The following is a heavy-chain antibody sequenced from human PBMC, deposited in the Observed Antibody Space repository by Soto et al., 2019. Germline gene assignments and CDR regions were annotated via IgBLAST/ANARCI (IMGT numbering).Heavy chain of an antibody. J-gene: IGHJ4*02. V-gene: IGHV4-4*07. CDR2: IWTSGST. CDR3: ARTVGAAYYFDF. D-gene: IGHD3-16*01. Sequence: SETLSLTCNVSGDSMSKYYWSWVRQPAGKGLEWIGRIWTSGSTNYNPSLKSRVTVSIDTSNKHFSLDLKSVTAADTAVYYCARTVGAAYYFDFWGQGVLVTVSS. CDR1: GDSMSKYY.